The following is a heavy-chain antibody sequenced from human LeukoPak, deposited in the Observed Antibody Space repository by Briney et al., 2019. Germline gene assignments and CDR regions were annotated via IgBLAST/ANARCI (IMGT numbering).Heavy chain of an antibody. J-gene: IGHJ6*02. D-gene: IGHD5-12*01. CDR1: GGSISSYY. V-gene: IGHV4-59*01. Sequence: SETLSLTCTVSGGSISSYYWSWIRQPPGKGLEWIGYIYYSGSTNYNPSFKSRVTISVDTSKNQFSLKLSSVTAADTAVYYCARLGSGYGYYYGMDVWGQGTTVTVSS. CDR2: IYYSGST. CDR3: ARLGSGYGYYYGMDV.